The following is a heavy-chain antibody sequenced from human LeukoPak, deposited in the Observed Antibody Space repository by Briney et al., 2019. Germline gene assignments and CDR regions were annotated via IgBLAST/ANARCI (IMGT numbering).Heavy chain of an antibody. CDR1: GYTLTSYY. CDR3: ARYGFSSSWQGGWHAFDI. Sequence: ASVKVSCKASGYTLTSYYMHWVRQAPGQGLEWMGIINPTVGDTIYAQKFQGRVTMTRDMSTSTVYMELSSLRSDDTAVYYCARYGFSSSWQGGWHAFDIWGQGTMVTVSS. CDR2: INPTVGDT. J-gene: IGHJ3*02. V-gene: IGHV1-46*01. D-gene: IGHD6-13*01.